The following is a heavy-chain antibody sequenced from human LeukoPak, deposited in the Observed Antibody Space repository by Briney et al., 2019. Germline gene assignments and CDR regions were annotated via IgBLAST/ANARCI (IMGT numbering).Heavy chain of an antibody. V-gene: IGHV4-39*07. CDR1: SGSISTRYYY. CDR3: AKSDGYGLIDI. D-gene: IGHD3-22*01. J-gene: IGHJ3*02. CDR2: IFYSGST. Sequence: PSETLSLTCTVSSGSISTRYYYWGWVRQPPGKALEWIGNIFYSGSTYSSPSLKSRVTISLDTSRNQFSLKLNSVTAPDTAVYYCAKSDGYGLIDIWVQGRMVTVSS.